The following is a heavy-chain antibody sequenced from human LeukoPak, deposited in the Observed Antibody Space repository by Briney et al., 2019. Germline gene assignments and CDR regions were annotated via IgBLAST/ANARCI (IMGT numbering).Heavy chain of an antibody. Sequence: SETLSLTCTVSGGSISSSSYYWGWIRQPPGKGLEWIGSIYYSGSTYYNPSLKSRVTISVDTSKNQFSLKLSSVTAADTAVYYCARDLGYSYGPTDYWGQGTLVTVSS. CDR3: ARDLGYSYGPTDY. V-gene: IGHV4-39*07. CDR2: IYYSGST. D-gene: IGHD5-18*01. J-gene: IGHJ4*02. CDR1: GGSISSSSYY.